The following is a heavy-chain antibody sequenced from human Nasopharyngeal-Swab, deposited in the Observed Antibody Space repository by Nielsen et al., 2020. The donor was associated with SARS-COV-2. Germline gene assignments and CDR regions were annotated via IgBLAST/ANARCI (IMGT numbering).Heavy chain of an antibody. CDR2: ISSSSSYI. CDR3: ARDLRASGDY. V-gene: IGHV3-21*01. D-gene: IGHD4-17*01. J-gene: IGHJ4*02. Sequence: LSLTCAASGFTFSSYSMNWVRQAPGKGLEWVSSISSSSSYIYYADSVKGRFTISRDNAKNSLYLQMNSLRAEDTAVYYCARDLRASGDYWGQGTLVTVSS. CDR1: GFTFSSYS.